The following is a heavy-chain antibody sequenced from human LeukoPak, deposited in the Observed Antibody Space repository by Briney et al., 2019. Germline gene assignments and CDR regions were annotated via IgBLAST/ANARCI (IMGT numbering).Heavy chain of an antibody. CDR3: ATYRQVLLPFES. V-gene: IGHV3-NL1*01. Sequence: GGSLRLSCAASGFTFTPFGIHWVRQAPGKGLEWVSSIFPSGGEIHYADSVRGRFTISRDNSKSTLSLQMNSLRAEDTAIYYCATYRQVLLPFESWGQGTLVTVSS. CDR1: GFTFTPFG. D-gene: IGHD2-8*02. CDR2: IFPSGGEI. J-gene: IGHJ4*02.